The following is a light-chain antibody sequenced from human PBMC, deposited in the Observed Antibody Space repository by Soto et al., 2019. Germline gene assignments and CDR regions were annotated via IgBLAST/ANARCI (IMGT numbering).Light chain of an antibody. V-gene: IGLV1-40*01. CDR2: GNS. Sequence: QLVLTQPPSVSGAPGQRDTISCTGSSSNIGAGYDVRWYQQLPGTAPKLLIYGNSNRPSGVPDRFSGSKSGTSASLAITGLQAEDEADYYCQSYDSSPRTVFGGGTKLTVL. CDR3: QSYDSSPRTV. J-gene: IGLJ2*01. CDR1: SSNIGAGYD.